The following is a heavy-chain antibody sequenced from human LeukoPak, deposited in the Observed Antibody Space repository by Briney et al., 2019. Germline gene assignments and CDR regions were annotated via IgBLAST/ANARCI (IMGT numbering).Heavy chain of an antibody. CDR1: GFTFSSYA. CDR3: AKDPLYCSSTSCHNWFDP. V-gene: IGHV3-23*01. CDR2: ISGSGGST. J-gene: IGHJ5*02. Sequence: PGGSLRLSCAASGFTFSSYAMSWVRQAPGKGLEWVSAISGSGGSTYYADPVKGRFTISRDNSKNTLYLQMNSLRAEDTAVYYCAKDPLYCSSTSCHNWFDPWGQGTLVTVSS. D-gene: IGHD2-2*01.